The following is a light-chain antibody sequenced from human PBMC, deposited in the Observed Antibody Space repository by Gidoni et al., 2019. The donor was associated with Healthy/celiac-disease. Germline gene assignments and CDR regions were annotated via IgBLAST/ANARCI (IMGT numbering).Light chain of an antibody. J-gene: IGKJ1*01. V-gene: IGKV6-21*01. CDR2: YAS. CDR3: HQSSSLPWT. Sequence: EIVLTHSPDFQSVTPKEKVTITCRASQSICSSLQWYQQKPDPSPKLLITYASQSFSGVPSRFSGSGTGTAFTLTINSLEAEDAATYYCHQSSSLPWTFGQXTKVEIK. CDR1: QSICSS.